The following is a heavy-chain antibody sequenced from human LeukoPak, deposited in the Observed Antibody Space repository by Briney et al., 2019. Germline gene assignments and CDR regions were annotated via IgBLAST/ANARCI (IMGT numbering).Heavy chain of an antibody. V-gene: IGHV3-30*18. D-gene: IGHD3-22*01. CDR3: AKDREYDDSCDYSG. CDR1: GFTFNNYG. CDR2: ISYDGRNK. Sequence: GGSLRLSCAASGFTFNNYGMHWVRQAPGKGLEWVAVISYDGRNKHYPDSVKGRFTISRDISTDTLWLQMDSLRAEDTAVYYCAKDREYDDSCDYSGWGQGTLVTVSS. J-gene: IGHJ4*02.